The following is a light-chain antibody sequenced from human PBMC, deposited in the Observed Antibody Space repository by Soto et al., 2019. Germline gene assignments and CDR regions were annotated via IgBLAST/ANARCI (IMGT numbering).Light chain of an antibody. V-gene: IGLV2-14*03. Sequence: QSALTQPASVSGSPGQSIAISCTGTSSDVGGFNYVSWYQQHPGKAPKLLIYDVTSRPSGVSDRFSSSKSANTASLTISGLQAEDEADYYCASYTTSSTYVFGTGTKVTVL. CDR1: SSDVGGFNY. J-gene: IGLJ1*01. CDR2: DVT. CDR3: ASYTTSSTYV.